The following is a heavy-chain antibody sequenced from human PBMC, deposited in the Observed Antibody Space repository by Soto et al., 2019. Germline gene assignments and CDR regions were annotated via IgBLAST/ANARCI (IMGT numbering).Heavy chain of an antibody. D-gene: IGHD3-22*01. CDR3: ARTRSYYDSSGYYDYFDY. V-gene: IGHV2-26*01. CDR1: GFSLSNARMG. Sequence: SGPTLVNPTETLTLTCTVSGFSLSNARMGVSWIRQPPGKALEWLAHIFSNDEKSYSTSLKSRLTISKDTSKSQVVLTMTNMDPVDTATYYCARTRSYYDSSGYYDYFDYWGQGTLVTVSS. CDR2: IFSNDEK. J-gene: IGHJ4*02.